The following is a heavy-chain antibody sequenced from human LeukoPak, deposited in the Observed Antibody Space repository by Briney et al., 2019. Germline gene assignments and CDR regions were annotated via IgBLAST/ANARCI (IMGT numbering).Heavy chain of an antibody. V-gene: IGHV4-39*07. Sequence: SETLSLTCTVSGGSISSSSYYWGWIRQPPGKGLEWIGSIYYSGSTYYNPSLKSRVTISVDTSKNQFSLKLSSVTAADTAVYYCAREGPKLDPWGQGTLVTVSS. CDR2: IYYSGST. CDR3: AREGPKLDP. CDR1: GGSISSSSYY. J-gene: IGHJ5*02.